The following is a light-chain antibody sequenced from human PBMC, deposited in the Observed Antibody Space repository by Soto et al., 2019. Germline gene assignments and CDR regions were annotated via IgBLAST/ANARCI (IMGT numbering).Light chain of an antibody. CDR3: QQYNNWPPIT. J-gene: IGKJ5*01. V-gene: IGKV3-15*01. CDR1: QSVSSN. Sequence: EIVMPQSPATLSVSPGESATLSCRASQSVSSNLAWYQQKPGQAPRLLIYGASTRATGIPARFSGSGSGTEFTLTISSLQSEDLAVYYCQQYNNWPPITVGQGKRLEIK. CDR2: GAS.